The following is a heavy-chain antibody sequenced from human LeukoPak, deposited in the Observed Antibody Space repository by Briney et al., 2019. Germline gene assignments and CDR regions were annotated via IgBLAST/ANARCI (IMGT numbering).Heavy chain of an antibody. J-gene: IGHJ4*02. CDR3: ARYYYDILTGYYYLDY. D-gene: IGHD3-9*01. V-gene: IGHV4-34*01. CDR1: GGSFSGYY. CDR2: INHSGST. Sequence: PSETLSLTCAVYGGSFSGYYWSWIRQPPGKGLEWIGEINHSGSTNYNPSLKSRVTISVDTSKNQFSLKLSSVTAADTAVYYCARYYYDILTGYYYLDYWGQGTLVTVSS.